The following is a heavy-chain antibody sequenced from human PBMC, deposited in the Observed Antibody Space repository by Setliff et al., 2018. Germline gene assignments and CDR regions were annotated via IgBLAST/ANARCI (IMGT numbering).Heavy chain of an antibody. V-gene: IGHV3-23*01. CDR2: IGGRGIST. Sequence: GGSLRLSCAASGFTFSAHYMNWVRQAPGKGLEWVSGIGGRGISTYYADSVKGRFIISRDNSKNTLYLQLNSLRSEDTAIYYCARPMYYYYYYMDVWGKGTAVTVSS. J-gene: IGHJ6*03. CDR3: ARPMYYYYYYMDV. CDR1: GFTFSAHY.